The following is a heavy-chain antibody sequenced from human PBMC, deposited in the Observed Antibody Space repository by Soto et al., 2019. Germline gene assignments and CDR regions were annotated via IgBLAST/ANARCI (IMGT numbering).Heavy chain of an antibody. CDR1: GGTFSSYA. J-gene: IGHJ6*02. CDR2: IIPIFGTA. D-gene: IGHD3-10*01. V-gene: IGHV1-69*13. Sequence: SVKVSCKASGGTFSSYAISWVRQAPGQGLEWMGGIIPIFGTANYAQKFQGRVTITADESTSTAYMELSSLRSEDTAMYYCARDPTRGVVRGVHYYYYGMDVWGQGTTVTVSS. CDR3: ARDPTRGVVRGVHYYYYGMDV.